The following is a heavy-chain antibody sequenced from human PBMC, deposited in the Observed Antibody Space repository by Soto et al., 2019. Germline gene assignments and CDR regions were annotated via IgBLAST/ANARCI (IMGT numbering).Heavy chain of an antibody. D-gene: IGHD1-20*01. J-gene: IGHJ4*02. CDR3: ARGGYNWNDVTDY. CDR1: GGSISNHY. V-gene: IGHV4-59*11. Sequence: PSETLSLTCIVSGGSISNHYWSWIRQPPGKGLEWIGYIYYRGSTNYNPSLKSRVTISVDTSKNQFSLKLSSVTAAGTAVYYCARGGYNWNDVTDYWGQGTLVTVSS. CDR2: IYYRGST.